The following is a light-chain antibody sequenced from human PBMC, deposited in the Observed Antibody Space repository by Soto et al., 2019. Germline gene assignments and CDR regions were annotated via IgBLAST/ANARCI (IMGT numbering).Light chain of an antibody. CDR3: QQFGSSPRT. V-gene: IGKV3-20*01. J-gene: IGKJ3*01. Sequence: EIVLTQSPGTLSLSPGERATLSCRACQSVSSSYLAWYQQKPGQAPRLLIYGVSSRATGIPDRFSGSGSGTDFTLTISRLEPEDFAVYYCQQFGSSPRTFGPGTKVDIK. CDR2: GVS. CDR1: QSVSSSY.